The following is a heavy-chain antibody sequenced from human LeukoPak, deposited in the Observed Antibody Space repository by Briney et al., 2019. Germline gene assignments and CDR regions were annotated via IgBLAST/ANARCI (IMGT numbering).Heavy chain of an antibody. D-gene: IGHD5-12*01. CDR3: ARGRGYSERGVRYFDY. Sequence: WASVKVSCKASGGTFSSYAISWVRQAPGQGLEWMGGIIPIFGTANYAQKFQGRVTITADKSTSTAYMELSSLRSEDTAVYYCARGRGYSERGVRYFDYWGQGTLVTVSS. CDR1: GGTFSSYA. V-gene: IGHV1-69*06. CDR2: IIPIFGTA. J-gene: IGHJ4*02.